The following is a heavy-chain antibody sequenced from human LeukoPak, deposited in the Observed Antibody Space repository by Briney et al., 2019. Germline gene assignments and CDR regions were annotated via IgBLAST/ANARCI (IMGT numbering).Heavy chain of an antibody. CDR1: GGSISSSSYY. CDR2: IYYSGST. Sequence: SETLSLTCTVSGGSISSSSYYWGWIRQPPGKGLEWIGSIYYSGSTYYNPSLKSRVTISVDTSKNQFSLKLSSVTAADTAVYYCARETYSSSWYEYWGQGTLVTVSS. D-gene: IGHD6-13*01. CDR3: ARETYSSSWYEY. V-gene: IGHV4-39*07. J-gene: IGHJ4*02.